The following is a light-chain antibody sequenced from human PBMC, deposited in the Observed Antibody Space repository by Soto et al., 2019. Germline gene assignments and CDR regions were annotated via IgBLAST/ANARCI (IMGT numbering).Light chain of an antibody. CDR2: DAS. J-gene: IGKJ3*01. V-gene: IGKV3-11*01. CDR3: QQRSTWPPI. Sequence: EIVLTQSPATLSLSPGERATLSCRASQGISSYLAWYQQKPGQAPRLLIYDASNRATGIPARFSGSGSETDFTLTISSLEPVDFAVYYCQQRSTWPPIFGPGTKVDIK. CDR1: QGISSY.